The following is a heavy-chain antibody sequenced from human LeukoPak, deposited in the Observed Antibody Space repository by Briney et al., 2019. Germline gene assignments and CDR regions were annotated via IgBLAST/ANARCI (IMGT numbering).Heavy chain of an antibody. CDR2: ISGSGGST. CDR3: AKAYYYDSSGYYYIPFDY. J-gene: IGHJ4*02. CDR1: GFTFSSYA. V-gene: IGHV3-23*01. D-gene: IGHD3-22*01. Sequence: PGGSLRLSCAASGFTFSSYAMSWVRQAPGKGLEWVSAISGSGGSTYYADSVKGRFTISRDNSKNTPYLQMNSLRAEDTAVYYCAKAYYYDSSGYYYIPFDYWGQGTLVTVSS.